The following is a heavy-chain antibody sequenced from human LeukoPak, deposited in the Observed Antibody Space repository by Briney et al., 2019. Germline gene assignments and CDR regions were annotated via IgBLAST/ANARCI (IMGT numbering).Heavy chain of an antibody. D-gene: IGHD2-15*01. CDR1: GGSFSGYY. V-gene: IGHV4-34*01. CDR2: INHSGST. J-gene: IGHJ4*02. CDR3: ARGPPAWAAPTRYYFDY. Sequence: PSETLSLTCAVYGGSFSGYYWSWIRQPPGKGLEWIGEINHSGSTNYNPSLKSRVTISVDTSKNQFSLKLSSVTAADTAVYYCARGPPAWAAPTRYYFDYWGQGTLVTVSS.